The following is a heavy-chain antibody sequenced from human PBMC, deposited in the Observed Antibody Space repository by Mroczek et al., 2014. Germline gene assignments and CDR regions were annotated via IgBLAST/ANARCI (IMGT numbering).Heavy chain of an antibody. J-gene: IGHJ4*02. CDR1: GGSISSGGYY. CDR3: ARVPNGPQWWQLGEGHYFDY. D-gene: IGHD2-15*01. CDR2: IYYSGST. V-gene: IGHV4-31*03. Sequence: QVQLQESGPGLVKPSQTLSLTCTVSGGSISSGGYYWSWIRQHPGKGLEWIGYIYYSGSTYYNPSLKSRVTISVDTSKNQFSLKLSSVTAADTAVYYCARVPNGPQWWQLGEGHYFDYWGQGTPGHRLL.